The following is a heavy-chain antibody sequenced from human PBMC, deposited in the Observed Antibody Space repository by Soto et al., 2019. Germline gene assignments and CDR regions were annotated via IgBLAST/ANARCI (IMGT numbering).Heavy chain of an antibody. J-gene: IGHJ4*02. CDR1: GFTFSNYG. Sequence: QVQLVESGGGVVQPGRSLRLSCAASGFTFSNYGMHWVRQAPGKGLEWVAVIWYDGSNQYYADSVKGRFTISRDNSKNTLYLQMHSLRAEDTALYYCAGDRGSGWSVGYWGQGTLVTVSS. CDR2: IWYDGSNQ. D-gene: IGHD6-19*01. CDR3: AGDRGSGWSVGY. V-gene: IGHV3-33*01.